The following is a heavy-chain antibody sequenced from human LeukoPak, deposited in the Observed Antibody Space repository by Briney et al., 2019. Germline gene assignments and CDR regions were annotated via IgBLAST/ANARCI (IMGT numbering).Heavy chain of an antibody. CDR1: GGSISSGGYS. J-gene: IGHJ6*02. D-gene: IGHD3-9*01. CDR2: IYHSGST. Sequence: SETLSLTCAVSGGSISSGGYSWSWIRQPPGKGLEWIGYIYHSGSTYYNPSLKSRVTISVDRSKNQFSLKLSSVTAADTAVYYCASSETYYDILTGSIYYYGMDVWGQGTTVTVSS. CDR3: ASSETYYDILTGSIYYYGMDV. V-gene: IGHV4-30-2*01.